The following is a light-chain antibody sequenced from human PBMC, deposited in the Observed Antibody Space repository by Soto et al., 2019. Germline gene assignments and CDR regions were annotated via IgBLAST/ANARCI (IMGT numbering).Light chain of an antibody. CDR2: ASS. CDR3: QQYYSYPAT. CDR1: QGISSY. J-gene: IGKJ2*01. V-gene: IGKV1-8*01. Sequence: AIRMTQSPSSFSASTGDRVTITCRASQGISSYLAWYQQKPWKAPKLLIYASSTLQSGVPSRFSGSGSGTDFTLTISCLQSEDFATYYCQQYYSYPATFGQGTKLEIK.